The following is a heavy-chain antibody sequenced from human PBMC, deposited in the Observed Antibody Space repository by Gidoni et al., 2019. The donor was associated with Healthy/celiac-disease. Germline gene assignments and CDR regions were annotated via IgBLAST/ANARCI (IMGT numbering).Heavy chain of an antibody. V-gene: IGHV3-9*01. CDR1: GFTFDDYA. J-gene: IGHJ3*02. CDR2: ISWNSGSI. Sequence: EVQLVESGGGLVQPGRSLRLSCAASGFTFDDYAMHWVRQAPGKALEWVSGISWNSGSIGYADSVKGRFTISRDNAKNSLYLQMNSLRAEDTALYYCAKDRGDDAFDIWGQGTMVTVSS. D-gene: IGHD2-21*01. CDR3: AKDRGDDAFDI.